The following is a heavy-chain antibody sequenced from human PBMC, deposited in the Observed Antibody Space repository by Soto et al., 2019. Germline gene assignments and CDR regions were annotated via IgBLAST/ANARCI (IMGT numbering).Heavy chain of an antibody. CDR2: IYHSGST. CDR3: ARLSGYSYGPAYFQH. Sequence: PSETLSLTCAVSGGSTSSSNWWSWVRQPPGKGLEWIGEIYHSGSTNYNPSLKSRVTISVDKSKNQLSLKLSSVTAADTAVYYCARLSGYSYGPAYFQHWGQGTLVTVSS. D-gene: IGHD5-18*01. J-gene: IGHJ1*01. V-gene: IGHV4-4*02. CDR1: GGSTSSSNW.